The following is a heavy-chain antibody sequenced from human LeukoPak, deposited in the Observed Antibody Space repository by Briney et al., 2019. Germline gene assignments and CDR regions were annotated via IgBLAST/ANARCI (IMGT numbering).Heavy chain of an antibody. CDR3: ARHKPADFWSGYFDF. CDR2: THHSGST. D-gene: IGHD3-3*01. J-gene: IGHJ4*02. V-gene: IGHV4-30-4*01. Sequence: SETLSLTCTVSGVSISSGDYYWSWIRQPPGKGLEWIGYTHHSGSTYYNPSLKSRVTISVDTSKNQFSLKLSSVTAPDTALYYCARHKPADFWSGYFDFWGQGTLVTVSS. CDR1: GVSISSGDYY.